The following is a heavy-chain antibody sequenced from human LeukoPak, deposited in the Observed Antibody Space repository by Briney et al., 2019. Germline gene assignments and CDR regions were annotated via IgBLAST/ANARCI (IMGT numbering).Heavy chain of an antibody. J-gene: IGHJ4*02. D-gene: IGHD5-18*01. Sequence: SETLSLTCTVSVGSISSYYWSWIRQPPGKGREWIGYISTSGSTNSHPSLQSRVTISVDTSKNQFSLKLSSVPAADTALYYCERGVQLWANYSEYWGQGTLVTVSS. V-gene: IGHV4-4*09. CDR3: ERGVQLWANYSEY. CDR1: VGSISSYY. CDR2: ISTSGST.